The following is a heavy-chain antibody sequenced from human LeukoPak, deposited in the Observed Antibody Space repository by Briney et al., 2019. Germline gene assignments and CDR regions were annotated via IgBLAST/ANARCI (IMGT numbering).Heavy chain of an antibody. V-gene: IGHV1-18*01. CDR1: GYSFTKYG. J-gene: IGHJ5*02. Sequence: GASVTVSYKASGYSFTKYGITWVRQAPGQGLEWMGWISADNGNTNYAHKFQDRVTMTTDTSTSTAYMELRSLISDDTALYYCARIVRCGGGDCFEHWGQGTLVTVSS. CDR2: ISADNGNT. D-gene: IGHD4-23*01. CDR3: ARIVRCGGGDCFEH.